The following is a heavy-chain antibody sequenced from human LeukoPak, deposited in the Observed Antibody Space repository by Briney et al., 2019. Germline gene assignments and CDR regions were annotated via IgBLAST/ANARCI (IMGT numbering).Heavy chain of an antibody. CDR3: ARRPWGVTAIRVYYFDY. Sequence: PSETLSLTCTVSGGSISSGSYYWSWIRQPAGKGLEWIGRIYTSGSTNYNPSLKSRVTISVGTSKNQFSLKLSSVTAADTAVYYCARRPWGVTAIRVYYFDYWGQGTLVTVSS. D-gene: IGHD2-21*02. V-gene: IGHV4-61*02. CDR1: GGSISSGSYY. J-gene: IGHJ4*02. CDR2: IYTSGST.